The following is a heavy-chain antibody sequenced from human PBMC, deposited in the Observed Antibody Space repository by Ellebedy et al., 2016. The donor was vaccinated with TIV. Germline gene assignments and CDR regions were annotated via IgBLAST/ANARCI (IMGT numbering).Heavy chain of an antibody. CDR3: ARESCNNITCYFDY. J-gene: IGHJ4*02. D-gene: IGHD2/OR15-2a*01. CDR2: VWSDGSDN. CDR1: GFTFSTYG. V-gene: IGHV3-33*01. Sequence: GESLKISCAASGFTFSTYGLHWVRQAPGKGLEWVAVVWSDGSDNYYADYVKGRFTISRDNSKNTLFLQMNSLRAEDTAVYYCARESCNNITCYFDYWGLGTLVTVSS.